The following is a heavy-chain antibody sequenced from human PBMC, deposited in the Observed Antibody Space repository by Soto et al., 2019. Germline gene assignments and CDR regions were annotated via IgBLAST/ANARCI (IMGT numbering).Heavy chain of an antibody. D-gene: IGHD3-3*01. CDR3: NRGSEYDFWSGYL. CDR1: GGTSTRYA. J-gene: IGHJ4*02. V-gene: IGHV1-69*06. CDR2: IVPMFGTS. Sequence: QDRLVQSGAEVRKPGSSVKVSCKVTGGTSTRYAINWVRQAPGQGLEWMGGIVPMFGTSKYAQKFQGRVTITADTSTHIAYMELRSLRSEDTAVYYCNRGSEYDFWSGYLWGQGTLVSVAS.